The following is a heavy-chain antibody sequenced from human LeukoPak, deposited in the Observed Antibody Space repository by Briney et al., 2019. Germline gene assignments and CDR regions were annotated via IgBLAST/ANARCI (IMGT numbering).Heavy chain of an antibody. CDR1: GFTFSSYE. V-gene: IGHV3-48*03. CDR3: ARVPYGSGSDYGMDV. D-gene: IGHD3-10*01. J-gene: IGHJ6*02. CDR2: ISSSGSTI. Sequence: GGSLRLSCAASGFTFSSYEMNWVRQAPGKGLEWVSYISSSGSTIYYADSVKGRFTISRDNAKNSLYLQMNSLRAEDTPVYYCARVPYGSGSDYGMDVWGQGTTVTVSS.